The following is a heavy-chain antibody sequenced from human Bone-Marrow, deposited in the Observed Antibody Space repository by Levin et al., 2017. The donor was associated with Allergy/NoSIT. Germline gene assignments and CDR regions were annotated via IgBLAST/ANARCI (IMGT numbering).Heavy chain of an antibody. D-gene: IGHD2-15*01. CDR3: AKEGRCSGGSCYSPRFCVFEQYYFDY. Sequence: GESLKISCAASGFTFSSYGMHWVRQAPGKGLEWVAVISYDGSNKYYADSVKGRFTISRDNSKNTLYLQMNSLRAEDTAVYYCAKEGRCSGGSCYSPRFCVFEQYYFDYWGQGTLVTVSS. J-gene: IGHJ4*02. CDR2: ISYDGSNK. CDR1: GFTFSSYG. V-gene: IGHV3-30*18.